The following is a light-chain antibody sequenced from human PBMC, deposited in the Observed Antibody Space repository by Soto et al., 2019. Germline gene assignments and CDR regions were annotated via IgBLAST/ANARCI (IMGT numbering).Light chain of an antibody. J-gene: IGKJ1*01. CDR1: QCLNNH. Sequence: EIVLTQSPATLSLSPGERATLSCRASQCLNNHLASYQQKPGQAPSLLIYDSFNRAIGIPVRFSGSGSGTDFTLTISSLESEDFAVYYCQQRGSWTPTFGQGTNVEI. V-gene: IGKV3-11*01. CDR3: QQRGSWTPT. CDR2: DSF.